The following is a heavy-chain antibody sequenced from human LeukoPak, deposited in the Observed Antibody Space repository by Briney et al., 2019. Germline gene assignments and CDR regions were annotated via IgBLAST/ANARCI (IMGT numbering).Heavy chain of an antibody. CDR2: IYYSGGT. V-gene: IGHV4-61*01. D-gene: IGHD1-26*01. Sequence: SETLSLTCTVSGGSVSSGSYYWSWIRQPPGKGLEWIGYIYYSGGTNYNPSLKSRVTISVDTSKNQFSLKLSSVTAADTAVYYCASSLVGTNNWFDPWGQGTLVTVSS. J-gene: IGHJ5*02. CDR3: ASSLVGTNNWFDP. CDR1: GGSVSSGSYY.